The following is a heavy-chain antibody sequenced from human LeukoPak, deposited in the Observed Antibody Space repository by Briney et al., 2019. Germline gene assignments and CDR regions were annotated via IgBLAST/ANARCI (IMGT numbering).Heavy chain of an antibody. CDR3: AKDRVVTAIHWFDP. J-gene: IGHJ5*02. D-gene: IGHD2-21*02. CDR2: ISDSGGST. Sequence: GGSLRLSCAASGFTFSRYAMTWVRQAPGKGLEWVSTISDSGGSTFHADSVQGRFTISRDNSKNTLYLQMNSLRAEDTAVYYCAKDRVVTAIHWFDPWGQGTLVTVSS. CDR1: GFTFSRYA. V-gene: IGHV3-23*01.